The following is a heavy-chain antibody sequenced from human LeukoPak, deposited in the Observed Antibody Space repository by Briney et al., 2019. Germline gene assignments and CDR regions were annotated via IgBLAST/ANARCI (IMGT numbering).Heavy chain of an antibody. CDR2: IIPIFGTA. D-gene: IGHD5-18*01. J-gene: IGHJ4*02. V-gene: IGHV1-69*13. CDR3: ARTPGYSYASRFDY. Sequence: SVKVSCTASGGTFSSYAISWVRQAPGQGLEWMGGIIPIFGTASYAQKFQGRVTITADESTSTAYMELSSLRSEDTAVYYCARTPGYSYASRFDYWGQGTLVTVSS. CDR1: GGTFSSYA.